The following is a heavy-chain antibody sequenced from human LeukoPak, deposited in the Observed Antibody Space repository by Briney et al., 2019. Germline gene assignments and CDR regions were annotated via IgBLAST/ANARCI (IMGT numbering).Heavy chain of an antibody. V-gene: IGHV4-59*08. D-gene: IGHD3-10*01. CDR2: IYYSGST. CDR1: GGSISSYY. CDR3: ARGAGSGSKSHSFFDY. J-gene: IGHJ4*02. Sequence: PSETLSLTCTVSGGSISSYYWSWIRQPPGKGLEWIGYIYYSGSTNYNPSLKSRVTISVDTSKNQFSLKLSSVTAADTAVYYCARGAGSGSKSHSFFDYWGQGTLVTVSS.